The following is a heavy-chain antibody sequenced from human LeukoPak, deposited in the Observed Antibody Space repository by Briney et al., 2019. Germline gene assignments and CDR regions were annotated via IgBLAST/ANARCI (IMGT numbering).Heavy chain of an antibody. D-gene: IGHD5-18*01. V-gene: IGHV3-11*01. CDR3: VREYSCGRSFFYGMDV. J-gene: IGHJ6*02. CDR1: GFTFSDYS. Sequence: GGSLRLSCAASGFTFSDYSMSWIRQAPGKGLEWVSYISCSGSTIYYADSVKGRFTISRDNARNSLFLQVNSLRAEDTAVYYCVREYSCGRSFFYGMDVWGQGTTVTVSS. CDR2: ISCSGSTI.